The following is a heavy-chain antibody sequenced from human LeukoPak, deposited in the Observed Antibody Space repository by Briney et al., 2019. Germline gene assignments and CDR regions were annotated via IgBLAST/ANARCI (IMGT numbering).Heavy chain of an antibody. CDR3: AKVYIAVAGTDLIDY. CDR2: ISGSGGST. D-gene: IGHD6-19*01. CDR1: GFTFSSYA. Sequence: GGSLRLSCAASGFTFSSYAMSWVRQAPGKGLEWVSAISGSGGSTYYADSVKGRFTISRENSKNTLYLQMNSLRAEDTAVYYCAKVYIAVAGTDLIDYWGQGTLVTVSS. J-gene: IGHJ4*02. V-gene: IGHV3-23*01.